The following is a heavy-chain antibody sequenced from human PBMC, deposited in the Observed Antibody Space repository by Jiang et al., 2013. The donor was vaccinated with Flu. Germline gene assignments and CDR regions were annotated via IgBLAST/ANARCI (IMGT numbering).Heavy chain of an antibody. CDR3: ARGARGDYVWGSFQSDYGMDV. D-gene: IGHD3-16*01. V-gene: IGHV1-18*01. CDR1: GYTFTSYG. Sequence: LSGAEVKKPGASVKVSCKASGYTFTSYGISWVRQAPGQGLEWMGWISAYNGNTNYAQKLQGRVTMTTDTSTSTAYMELRSLRSDDTAVYYCARGARGDYVWGSFQSDYGMDVWGQGTTVT. J-gene: IGHJ6*02. CDR2: ISAYNGNT.